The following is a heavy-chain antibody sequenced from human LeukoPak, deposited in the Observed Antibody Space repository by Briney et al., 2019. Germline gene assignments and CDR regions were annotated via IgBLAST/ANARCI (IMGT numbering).Heavy chain of an antibody. V-gene: IGHV3-23*01. CDR2: ISGSGGST. CDR1: GFTFSSYA. J-gene: IGHJ4*02. D-gene: IGHD2-15*01. CDR3: APYCSGGSCYGVDY. Sequence: PGGSLRLSCAASGFTFSSYAMSWVRQAPGKGLEWVSAISGSGGSTYYADSVKGRFTIFTDNSKNTLYLQMNSLRAEDTGVYYCAPYCSGGSCYGVDYWGQGTLVTVSS.